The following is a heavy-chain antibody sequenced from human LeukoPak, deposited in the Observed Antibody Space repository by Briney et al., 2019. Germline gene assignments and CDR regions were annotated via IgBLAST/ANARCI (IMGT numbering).Heavy chain of an antibody. Sequence: SETLSLTCTVSGGSISSYYWSWIRQPAGKGLEWIGHIYSTGSPNYNPSLNSRVTISVDTSKSQFSLKLSSVTAADTAVYYCARGGWLPPDYWGQGTLVTVSS. CDR2: IYSTGSP. CDR3: ARGGWLPPDY. CDR1: GGSISSYY. V-gene: IGHV4-4*07. J-gene: IGHJ4*02. D-gene: IGHD3-22*01.